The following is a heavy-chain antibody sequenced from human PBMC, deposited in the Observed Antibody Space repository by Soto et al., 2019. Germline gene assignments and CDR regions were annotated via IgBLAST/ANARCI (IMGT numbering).Heavy chain of an antibody. CDR1: GFTVNDYY. CDR3: ARSADNYNVLDY. Sequence: VGSLRLSCAASGFTVNDYYMSWIRQAPGKGLEWLSYSSNSGTYTRYADSVKGRFSISRDNAKNSLYLQINSLRGEDSATYYCARSADNYNVLDYWGQGTPVTVSS. D-gene: IGHD1-1*01. CDR2: SSNSGTYT. J-gene: IGHJ4*02. V-gene: IGHV3-11*06.